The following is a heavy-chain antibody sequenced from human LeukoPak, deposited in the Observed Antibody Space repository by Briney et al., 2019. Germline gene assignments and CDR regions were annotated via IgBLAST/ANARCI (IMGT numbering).Heavy chain of an antibody. CDR3: ARDSSGSYDY. Sequence: GGPLSLSCAASGFPYSIYWVHWLRHAPGTALVCVSRISNDGSATISVDSVKGRFTISRDNAKNTLYLQMNSLRAEDTAVYYCARDSSGSYDYWGQGSLVTVSS. D-gene: IGHD1-26*01. V-gene: IGHV3-74*01. J-gene: IGHJ4*02. CDR1: GFPYSIYW. CDR2: ISNDGSAT.